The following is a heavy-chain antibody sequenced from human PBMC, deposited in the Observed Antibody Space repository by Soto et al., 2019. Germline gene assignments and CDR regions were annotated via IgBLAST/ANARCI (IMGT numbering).Heavy chain of an antibody. V-gene: IGHV4-30-2*01. J-gene: IGHJ4*02. CDR2: IYHSGST. Sequence: PSETLSLTCAVSGGSISSGGYSWSWIRQPPGKGLEWIGYIYHSGSTYYNPSLKSRVTISVDRSKNQFSLKLSSVTAADTAVYYCARGVEYYDSSGYLYYFDYWGQGTLVTVSS. CDR3: ARGVEYYDSSGYLYYFDY. CDR1: GGSISSGGYS. D-gene: IGHD3-22*01.